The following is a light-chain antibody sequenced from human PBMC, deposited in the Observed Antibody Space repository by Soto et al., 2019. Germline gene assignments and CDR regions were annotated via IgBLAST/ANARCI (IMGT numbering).Light chain of an antibody. Sequence: QSALTQPASVSGSPGQSITISCTGTSSDVGGYKYVSWYQQHPGKAPKLMIYDVSNRPSAVSNRFSGYKSGNTASLTISGVQAEDEADYYCSSYTSSVNYVFGTGTQLTVL. J-gene: IGLJ1*01. CDR1: SSDVGGYKY. CDR3: SSYTSSVNYV. V-gene: IGLV2-14*03. CDR2: DVS.